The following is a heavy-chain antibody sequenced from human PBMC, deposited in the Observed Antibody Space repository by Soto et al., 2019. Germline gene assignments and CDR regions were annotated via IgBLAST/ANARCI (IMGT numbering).Heavy chain of an antibody. Sequence: PGGSLRFSCSASGFTFSSYAMHWVRQAPGKGLEYVSAISTNGGNTYYADSVKGRFTISRDNSKNTLYLQMSSLRAEDTAVYYCVKDHNSGYYHYDYWGQGTLVTVSS. V-gene: IGHV3-64D*06. CDR3: VKDHNSGYYHYDY. CDR1: GFTFSSYA. J-gene: IGHJ4*02. CDR2: ISTNGGNT. D-gene: IGHD3-22*01.